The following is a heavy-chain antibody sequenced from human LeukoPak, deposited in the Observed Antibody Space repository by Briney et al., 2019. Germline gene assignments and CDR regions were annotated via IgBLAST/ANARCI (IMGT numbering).Heavy chain of an antibody. CDR2: IIPIFGTA. CDR1: GGTFSSYA. V-gene: IGHV1-69*05. Sequence: SVKVSCKASGGTFSSYAISWVRQAPGQGLEWMGGIIPIFGTANYAQKFQGRVTITTDESTSTAYMELSRLRSDDTAVYYCARVVTRYSSRRDAFDIWGQGTMVTVSS. CDR3: ARVVTRYSSRRDAFDI. D-gene: IGHD6-13*01. J-gene: IGHJ3*02.